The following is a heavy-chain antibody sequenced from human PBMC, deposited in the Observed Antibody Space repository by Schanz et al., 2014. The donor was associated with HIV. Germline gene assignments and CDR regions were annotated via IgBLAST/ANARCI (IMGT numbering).Heavy chain of an antibody. D-gene: IGHD1-26*01. CDR3: ARGPKWEGLMDV. Sequence: QVQLVQSGVEVKKPGASVKVSCKASGYSFTGFFLHWVQQAPGQGLEWMGWMNPSTGNSGYAQMFQVRVTMTRDTSISTAYLEVDSLKSEDTAVYYCARGPKWEGLMDVWGQGTTVIVSS. CDR2: MNPSTGNS. J-gene: IGHJ6*02. V-gene: IGHV1-8*02. CDR1: GYSFTGFF.